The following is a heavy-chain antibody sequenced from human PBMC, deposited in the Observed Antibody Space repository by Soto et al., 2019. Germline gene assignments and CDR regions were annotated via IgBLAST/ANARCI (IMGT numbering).Heavy chain of an antibody. CDR3: ARVKSRYYKIISYSFDY. J-gene: IGHJ4*02. CDR1: GDSVSSGGAY. Sequence: QVQLQESGPGLVKPSQTLSLTCTVSGDSVSSGGAYWSWIRQHPGKGLEWIGYIYYSGSANYTPSPKSPPSPSLDTSQNQGSLRLSSWTAPGTGGYYCARVKSRYYKIISYSFDYWGRGTLVTVSS. V-gene: IGHV4-31*01. D-gene: IGHD3-10*01. CDR2: IYYSGSA.